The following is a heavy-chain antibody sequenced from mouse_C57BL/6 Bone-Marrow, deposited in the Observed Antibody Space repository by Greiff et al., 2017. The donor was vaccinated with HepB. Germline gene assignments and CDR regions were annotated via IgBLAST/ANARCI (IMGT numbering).Heavy chain of an antibody. CDR1: GYTFTDYY. D-gene: IGHD2-1*01. CDR2: INPNNGGT. J-gene: IGHJ3*01. V-gene: IGHV1-26*01. CDR3: ARAVGGNYWFAY. Sequence: VQLQQSGPELVKPGASVKISCKASGYTFTDYYMNWVKQSHGKSLEWIGDINPNNGGTSYNQKFKGKATLTVDKSSSTAYMELRSLTSEDSAVYYCARAVGGNYWFAYWGQGTLVTVSA.